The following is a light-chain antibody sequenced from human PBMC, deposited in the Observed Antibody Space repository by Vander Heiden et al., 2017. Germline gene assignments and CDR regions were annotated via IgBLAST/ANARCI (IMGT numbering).Light chain of an antibody. V-gene: IGKV1-39*01. CDR3: QQSDSTPCT. J-gene: IGKJ1*01. CDR2: AAS. Sequence: DIQMTQSPSSLSASVGDRVTITCRASQSISSYLNWYQQKPGKAPKLLIYAASSLQSGVPARVSGIGSGTDFTLTISRLQPEDFATYYCQQSDSTPCTFGPGTKVEIK. CDR1: QSISSY.